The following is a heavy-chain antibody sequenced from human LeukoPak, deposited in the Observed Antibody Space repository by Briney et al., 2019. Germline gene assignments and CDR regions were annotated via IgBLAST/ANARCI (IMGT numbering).Heavy chain of an antibody. Sequence: QPGGSLRLSCAASGFTFSSYAMHWVRQAPGKGLEWVAVISYDGSNKYYADSVKGRFTISRDNSKNTLYLQMNSLRAEDTAVYYCARDPRFQLYYFDYWGQGTLVTVSS. CDR2: ISYDGSNK. D-gene: IGHD1-1*01. CDR3: ARDPRFQLYYFDY. J-gene: IGHJ4*02. V-gene: IGHV3-30*04. CDR1: GFTFSSYA.